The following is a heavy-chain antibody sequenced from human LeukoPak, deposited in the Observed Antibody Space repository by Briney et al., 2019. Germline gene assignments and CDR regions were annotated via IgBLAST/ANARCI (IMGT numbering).Heavy chain of an antibody. CDR1: GFTFSSYG. D-gene: IGHD6-19*01. J-gene: IGHJ4*02. CDR3: ARGPHLYSSGPTPLDY. CDR2: IWYDGSNK. V-gene: IGHV3-33*01. Sequence: GSLRLSCAASGFTFSSYGMHWVRQAPGKGLEWVAVIWYDGSNKYYADSVKGRFTISRDNSKNTLYLQMNSLRAEDTAVYYCARGPHLYSSGPTPLDYWGQGTLVTVSS.